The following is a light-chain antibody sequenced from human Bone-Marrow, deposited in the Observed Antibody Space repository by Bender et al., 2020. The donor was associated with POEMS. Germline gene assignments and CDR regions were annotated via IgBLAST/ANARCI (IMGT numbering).Light chain of an antibody. CDR3: CSYAGSGTPVV. CDR2: ELN. V-gene: IGLV2-23*02. J-gene: IGLJ2*01. CDR1: SRDVGNYNL. Sequence: QSALTQPASVSGSPGQSITISCTGTSRDVGNYNLVSWYQQHPGKAPKVIIYELNERPSGVSNPFYGSKSGNTASPTISGLQAEGEADYYCCSYAGSGTPVVVAGRTKLTVL.